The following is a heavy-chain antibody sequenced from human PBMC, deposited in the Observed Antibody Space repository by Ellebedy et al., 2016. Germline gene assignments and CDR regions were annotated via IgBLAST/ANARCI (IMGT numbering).Heavy chain of an antibody. CDR2: IYYSGST. J-gene: IGHJ3*01. D-gene: IGHD3-10*01. V-gene: IGHV4-61*01. CDR3: ARAGEYGSGPTDAFDV. CDR1: GGSVSSGSYY. Sequence: SETLSLTXTVSGGSVSSGSYYWRWIRQPPGKGLEWIGYIYYSGSTNYNPSLKSRVTISVDTSKNQFSLKLSSVTAADTAVYYCARAGEYGSGPTDAFDVWGQGTMVSVSS.